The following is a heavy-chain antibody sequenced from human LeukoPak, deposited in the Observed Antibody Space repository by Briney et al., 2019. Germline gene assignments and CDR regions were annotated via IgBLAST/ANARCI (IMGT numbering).Heavy chain of an antibody. J-gene: IGHJ4*02. CDR1: GYSISNAYY. Sequence: SETLSLTCTVSGYSISNAYYWGWIRQPPGKGLEWIGSIYHSGSTYYNPSLKSRVTISVDTSKNQFSLKLSSVTAADTAVYYCARGILKNNVLTGYYSAQHFDYWGQGTLVTVSS. CDR3: ARGILKNNVLTGYYSAQHFDY. CDR2: IYHSGST. D-gene: IGHD3-9*01. V-gene: IGHV4-38-2*02.